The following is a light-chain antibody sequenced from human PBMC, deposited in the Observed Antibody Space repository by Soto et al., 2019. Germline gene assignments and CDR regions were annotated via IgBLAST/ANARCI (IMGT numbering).Light chain of an antibody. CDR3: QQAHSFVT. J-gene: IGKJ4*01. Sequence: DIQMTQSPSSVSAFVGERVTITCRASQDISTWLAWYQQKPGKAPQLLMYSASTLQSGVPPRFSGMGSGTDFTLTITNLQPEDVATYFCQQAHSFVTFGGGTKVEMK. V-gene: IGKV1-12*01. CDR1: QDISTW. CDR2: SAS.